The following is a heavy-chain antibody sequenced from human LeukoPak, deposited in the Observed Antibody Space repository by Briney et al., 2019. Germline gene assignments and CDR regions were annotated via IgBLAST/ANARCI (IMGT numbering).Heavy chain of an antibody. CDR1: GFTFSRYN. CDR3: ARVRGVVVPAAMGVDYYYYMDV. CDR2: ISSSSSYI. J-gene: IGHJ6*03. D-gene: IGHD2-2*01. V-gene: IGHV3-21*01. Sequence: GGSLRLSCAASGFTFSRYNMNWVRQAPGKGLEWVSSISSSSSYIYYADSVKGRFTISRDNAKNSLYLQMNSLRAEDTAVYYCARVRGVVVPAAMGVDYYYYMDVWGKGTTVTVSS.